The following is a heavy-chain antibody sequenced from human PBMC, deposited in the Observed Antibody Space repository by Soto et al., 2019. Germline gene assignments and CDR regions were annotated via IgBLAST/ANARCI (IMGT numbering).Heavy chain of an antibody. D-gene: IGHD4-17*01. V-gene: IGHV3-30*18. CDR2: ISYDGTNK. CDR1: GFTFSTYG. J-gene: IGHJ6*02. CDR3: AKDLQAYGDYDYYCYGLDV. Sequence: VQLVESGGGVVPPGTSLRLSCAASGFTFSTYGMHWVRQTPGKGLEWVALISYDGTNKYYADSVKGRFTISRDNSKNTLYLQMNSLSAEDTAVYYCAKDLQAYGDYDYYCYGLDVWGQGTTVSVSS.